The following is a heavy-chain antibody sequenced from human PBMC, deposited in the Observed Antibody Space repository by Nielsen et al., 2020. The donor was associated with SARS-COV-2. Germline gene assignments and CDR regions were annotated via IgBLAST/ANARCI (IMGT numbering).Heavy chain of an antibody. J-gene: IGHJ6*02. CDR3: ARYYVSGMYGMDV. CDR2: IYHSGST. CDR1: GGSISSHEYY. Sequence: SETLSLTCSVSGGSISSHEYYWSWIRQSPGKGLEWITYIYHSGSTYYNPSLKSRVSISVGTSKNQFSLNLSSVTAADTAMYYCARYYVSGMYGMDVWGPGTTVTVSS. V-gene: IGHV4-30-4*01. D-gene: IGHD3-10*01.